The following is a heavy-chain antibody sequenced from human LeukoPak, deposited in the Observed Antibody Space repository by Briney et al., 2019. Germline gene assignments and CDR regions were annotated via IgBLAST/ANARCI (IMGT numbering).Heavy chain of an antibody. J-gene: IGHJ4*02. CDR2: ISTYNGKT. CDR3: ARVQVLIVPAAIKY. Sequence: ASVKVSCRASGYTFTTYGITWVRQAPGQGLEWLRWISTYNGKTNYAQKFQGRVTMTTDTSTSTAYMELRTLRSDDTAVYFCARVQVLIVPAAIKYWGQGTLVTVSS. D-gene: IGHD2-2*01. CDR1: GYTFTTYG. V-gene: IGHV1-18*01.